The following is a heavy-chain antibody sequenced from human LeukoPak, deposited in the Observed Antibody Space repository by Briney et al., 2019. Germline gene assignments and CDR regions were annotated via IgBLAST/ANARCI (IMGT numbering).Heavy chain of an antibody. CDR2: INPSGGST. J-gene: IGHJ4*02. V-gene: IGHV1-46*01. CDR1: GYTFTSYY. D-gene: IGHD1-26*01. CDR3: ARVDSDAGATFDY. Sequence: ASVKVSCKASGYTFTSYYMHWVRQAPGXXXXWMGIINPSGGSTSYAQKFQGRVTMTRDTSTSTVYMELSSLRSEDTAVYYCARVDSDAGATFDYWGQGTLVTVSS.